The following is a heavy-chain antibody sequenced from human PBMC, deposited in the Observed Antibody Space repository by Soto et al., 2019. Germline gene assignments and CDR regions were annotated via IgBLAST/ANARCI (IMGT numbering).Heavy chain of an antibody. CDR3: VKDSPVSGKYQDLDY. Sequence: GGSMRLSSAVSGFNCRGEAMTWVSQAPGEGLEWNSAVTPGGETTYYINSVEGRFAISRNNAKNTLFMQMNSLTDADTAIYYCVKDSPVSGKYQDLDYWGQGTLVTVSS. V-gene: IGHV3-23*01. CDR2: VTPGGETT. J-gene: IGHJ4*02. D-gene: IGHD1-26*01. CDR1: GFNCRGEA.